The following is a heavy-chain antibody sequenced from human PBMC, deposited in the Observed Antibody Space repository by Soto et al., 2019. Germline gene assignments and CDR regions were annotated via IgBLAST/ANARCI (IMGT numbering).Heavy chain of an antibody. J-gene: IGHJ2*01. CDR1: GFTFGSRW. Sequence: GGSLRLSCADSGFTFGSRWMNWVRQAPGKGLAWVANISSDGSEKQYVESVKGRFPISSDKAKNSLYLQMSCMSAEDSRLCCCARSPHTRGR. V-gene: IGHV3-7*01. CDR3: ARSPHT. CDR2: ISSDGSEK.